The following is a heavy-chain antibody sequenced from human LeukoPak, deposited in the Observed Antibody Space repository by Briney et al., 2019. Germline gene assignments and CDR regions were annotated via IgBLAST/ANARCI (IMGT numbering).Heavy chain of an antibody. D-gene: IGHD5-12*01. Sequence: PGGSLRLSCAASGFTFSSYGMHWVRQAPGKGLEWVAVISYDGSNKYYADSVKGRFTISRDNSKNTLYLQMNSLRAEDTAVYYCAKYSGHDSWGQGTLVTVSS. CDR1: GFTFSSYG. CDR3: AKYSGHDS. CDR2: ISYDGSNK. J-gene: IGHJ4*02. V-gene: IGHV3-30*18.